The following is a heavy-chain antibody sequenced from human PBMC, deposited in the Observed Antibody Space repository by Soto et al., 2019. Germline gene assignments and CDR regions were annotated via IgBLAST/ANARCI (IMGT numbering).Heavy chain of an antibody. CDR1: GGSFSGYY. D-gene: IGHD3-10*01. V-gene: IGHV4-34*01. Sequence: SETLSLTCAVYGGSFSGYYWSWIRQPPGKGLEWIGEINHSGSTNYNPSLKSRVTISVDTSKNQFSLKLSSVTAADTAVYYCARGVGYYYGSGSPYYYYMDVWGKGTTVTVSS. J-gene: IGHJ6*03. CDR2: INHSGST. CDR3: ARGVGYYYGSGSPYYYYMDV.